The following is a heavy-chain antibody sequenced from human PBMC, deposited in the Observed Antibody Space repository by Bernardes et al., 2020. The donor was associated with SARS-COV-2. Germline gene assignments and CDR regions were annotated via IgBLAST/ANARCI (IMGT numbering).Heavy chain of an antibody. CDR2: ISNDGSNT. J-gene: IGHJ4*02. V-gene: IGHV3-30*03. CDR3: ARDSEFDSSGWIDC. D-gene: IGHD6-19*01. Sequence: GGSLRLSCAASGFTSSNYAMHWVRQAPGKGLEWVALISNDGSNTYYADSVRGRFTISRDNSKKTLYLQINSLRPEDTAIYYCARDSEFDSSGWIDCWGQGALVTVSP. CDR1: GFTSSNYA.